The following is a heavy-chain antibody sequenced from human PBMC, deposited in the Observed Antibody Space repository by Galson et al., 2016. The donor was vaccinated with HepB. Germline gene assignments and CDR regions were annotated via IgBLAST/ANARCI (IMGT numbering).Heavy chain of an antibody. Sequence: ETLSLTCTVSGGSMTPYYWSWIRQAPGKELEWIAFIYFTGSTNHNPSLKSRVTISRDTSKNQFSLELTSVTAADTARYYCVSYATGHGGTGYWGPGILVTVSS. D-gene: IGHD1-7*01. CDR1: GGSMTPYY. V-gene: IGHV4-59*01. CDR2: IYFTGST. J-gene: IGHJ4*02. CDR3: VSYATGHGGTGY.